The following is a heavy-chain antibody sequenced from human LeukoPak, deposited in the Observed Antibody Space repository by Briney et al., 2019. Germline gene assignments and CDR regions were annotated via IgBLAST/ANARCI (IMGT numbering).Heavy chain of an antibody. CDR3: ARGDGYNSNPDY. CDR2: IYYSGSS. CDR1: GGSMSSGGYY. J-gene: IGHJ4*02. D-gene: IGHD5-24*01. V-gene: IGHV4-31*03. Sequence: SETLCLTCTVSGGSMSSGGYYWSWIRQHPGKGLEWIGYIYYSGSSYYNPSLKSRVTISVDTSKNQFSLKLSSVTAADTAVYYCARGDGYNSNPDYRGQGTLVTVSS.